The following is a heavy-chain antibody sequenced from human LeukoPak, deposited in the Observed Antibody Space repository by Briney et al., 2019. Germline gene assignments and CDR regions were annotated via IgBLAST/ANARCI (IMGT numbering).Heavy chain of an antibody. CDR2: IRSKANSYAT. V-gene: IGHV3-73*01. D-gene: IGHD3-22*01. CDR1: GFTFSGSA. Sequence: GGSLRLSCAASGFTFSGSAMHRVRQASGKGLEWVGRIRSKANSYATAYAASVKGRFTISRDDSKNTAYLQMNSLRAEDTAVYYCAKEVQAGYYDSSGYYYVINFDYWGQGTLVTVSS. J-gene: IGHJ4*02. CDR3: AKEVQAGYYDSSGYYYVINFDY.